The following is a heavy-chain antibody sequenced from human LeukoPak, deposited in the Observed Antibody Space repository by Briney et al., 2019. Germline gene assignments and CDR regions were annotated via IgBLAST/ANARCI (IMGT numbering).Heavy chain of an antibody. CDR1: GGSFSGYY. CDR3: ARLRGYCSSTSCYTHYYYYYYMDV. Sequence: PSETLSLTCAVYGGSFSGYYWSWIRQPPGKGLEWIGEINHSGSTNYNPSLTSRVTILVDTSKNQFPLKLSSVTAADTAVYYCARLRGYCSSTSCYTHYYYYYYMDVWGKGTTVTVSS. J-gene: IGHJ6*03. D-gene: IGHD2-2*02. CDR2: INHSGST. V-gene: IGHV4-34*01.